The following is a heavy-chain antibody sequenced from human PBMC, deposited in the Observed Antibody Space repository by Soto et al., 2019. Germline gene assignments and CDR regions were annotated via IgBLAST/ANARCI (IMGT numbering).Heavy chain of an antibody. CDR2: INPNSGGT. D-gene: IGHD4-17*01. J-gene: IGHJ6*02. CDR3: ARDDYGDSYYYYGMDV. Sequence: QVQLVQSGAEVKKPGASVKVSCKASGYTFTGYYMHWVRQAPGQGLEWMGWINPNSGGTNYAQKFQGRVTITADKSTSTAYMELSSLRSEDTAVYYCARDDYGDSYYYYGMDVWGQGTTVTVSS. V-gene: IGHV1-2*02. CDR1: GYTFTGYY.